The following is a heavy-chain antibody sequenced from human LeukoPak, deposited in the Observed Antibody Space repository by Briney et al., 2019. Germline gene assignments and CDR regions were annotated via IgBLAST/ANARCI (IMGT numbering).Heavy chain of an antibody. V-gene: IGHV4-4*07. CDR1: GGSISSYY. D-gene: IGHD6-13*01. CDR3: ARHRGPYSSSWYAVDY. Sequence: NTSETLSLTCTVSGGSISSYYWSWIRQPAGKGLEWIGRIYTSGSTNYNPSPKSRVTMSVDTSKNQFSLKLSSVTAADTAVYYCARHRGPYSSSWYAVDYWGQGTLVTVSS. CDR2: IYTSGST. J-gene: IGHJ4*02.